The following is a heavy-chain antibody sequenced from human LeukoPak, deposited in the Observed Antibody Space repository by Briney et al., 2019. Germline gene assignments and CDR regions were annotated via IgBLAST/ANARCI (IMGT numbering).Heavy chain of an antibody. V-gene: IGHV3-48*01. CDR2: ISSSGSTI. D-gene: IGHD4-11*01. J-gene: IGHJ5*02. CDR1: GFTFWNVW. CDR3: ARDHNYANWFDP. Sequence: GGSLRPSCAASGFTFWNVWMNWVRQAPGKGLEWVSYISSSGSTIYYADSVEGRFTISRDNVDNMLYLQLNSLTVDDTAVYYCARDHNYANWFDPRGQGTLVTVSS.